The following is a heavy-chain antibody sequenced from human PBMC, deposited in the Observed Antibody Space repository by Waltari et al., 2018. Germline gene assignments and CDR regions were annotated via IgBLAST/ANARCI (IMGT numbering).Heavy chain of an antibody. Sequence: QVQLQQWGAGLLKPSETLSLTCAVYGGSFSGYYWSWIRQPPGKGLEWIGEINHSGSTNYNPSLKSRVTRSVDTSKNQFSRKLSSVTAADTAVYYCARGPAAAGKRRYFDYWGQGTLVTVSS. V-gene: IGHV4-34*01. D-gene: IGHD6-13*01. CDR1: GGSFSGYY. CDR2: INHSGST. CDR3: ARGPAAAGKRRYFDY. J-gene: IGHJ4*02.